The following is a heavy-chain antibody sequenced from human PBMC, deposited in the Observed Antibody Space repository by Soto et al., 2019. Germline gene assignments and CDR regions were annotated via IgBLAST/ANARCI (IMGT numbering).Heavy chain of an antibody. D-gene: IGHD3-3*01. CDR3: ARDQEAGSFLPYYYGMDV. CDR2: ISSSGSTI. Sequence: GSLRPSFSTSGFTFSSYQMNWVRQAPGKGLEWVSYISSSGSTIYYADSVKGRFTISRDNAKNSLYLQMDSLRAEDTAVYYCARDQEAGSFLPYYYGMDVWGQGATFTVSS. CDR1: GFTFSSYQ. V-gene: IGHV3-48*03. J-gene: IGHJ6*02.